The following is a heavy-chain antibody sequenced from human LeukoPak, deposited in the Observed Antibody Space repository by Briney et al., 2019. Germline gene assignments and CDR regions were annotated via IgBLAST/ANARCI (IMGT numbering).Heavy chain of an antibody. D-gene: IGHD4-4*01. J-gene: IGHJ6*02. Sequence: GASVKVSCKASGGTFSSYAINWMRQAPGQGLEWMGWMNPNSGNTGYAQKFQGRVTMTRNTSISTAYMELSSLGSEDTAVYYCVTHGTTRLGNYYYYGMDVWGQGTTVTVSS. CDR3: VTHGTTRLGNYYYYGMDV. CDR1: GGTFSSYA. CDR2: MNPNSGNT. V-gene: IGHV1-8*02.